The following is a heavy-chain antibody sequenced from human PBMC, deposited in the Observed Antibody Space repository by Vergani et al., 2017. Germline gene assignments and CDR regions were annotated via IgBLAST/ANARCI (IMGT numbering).Heavy chain of an antibody. Sequence: EVQLVESGGGLVQPGGSLRLSCAASGFTFSSYWMHWVRQAPGKGLVWVSRINSDWSSTSYADSVKGRFTISRDSAKNTLFLQMNSLRAEDTAVYYCARGSGSGWSDWYFELWGRGTLVTGSS. CDR3: ARGSGSGWSDWYFEL. D-gene: IGHD6-19*01. V-gene: IGHV3-74*01. J-gene: IGHJ2*01. CDR1: GFTFSSYW. CDR2: INSDWSST.